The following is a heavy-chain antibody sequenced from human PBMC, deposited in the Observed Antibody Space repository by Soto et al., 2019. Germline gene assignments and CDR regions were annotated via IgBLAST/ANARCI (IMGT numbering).Heavy chain of an antibody. J-gene: IGHJ6*02. D-gene: IGHD3-10*01. CDR3: ARVLYYGSGSYSPYGMDV. CDR2: VSPPFRTS. V-gene: IGHV1-69*01. CDR1: GVSFNNNG. Sequence: QVQLVQSGAEVKKPGSSVKVSCKTSGVSFNNNGIGWVRQAPGHGLEWMGGVSPPFRTSNYARKFQGRIPITAAASKGKVNMELSSLTSEDTAPDYCARVLYYGSGSYSPYGMDVWGQGTTVTVSS.